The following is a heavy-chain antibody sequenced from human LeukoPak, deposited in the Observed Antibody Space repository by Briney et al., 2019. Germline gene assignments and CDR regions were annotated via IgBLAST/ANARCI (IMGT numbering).Heavy chain of an antibody. V-gene: IGHV4-59*01. Sequence: SETLSLTCTVSGGSISSYYWSWIRQPPGKGLEWIGYIYYSGSTNYNPSLKSRVTISVDTSKNQFSLRLSSVTAADTAVYYCARESLDAFDIWGQGTMVTVSS. CDR3: ARESLDAFDI. CDR1: GGSISSYY. CDR2: IYYSGST. D-gene: IGHD1-26*01. J-gene: IGHJ3*02.